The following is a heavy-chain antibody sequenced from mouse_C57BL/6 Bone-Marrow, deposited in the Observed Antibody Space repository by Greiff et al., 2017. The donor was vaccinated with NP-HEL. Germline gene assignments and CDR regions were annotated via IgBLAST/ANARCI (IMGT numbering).Heavy chain of an antibody. V-gene: IGHV1-52*01. J-gene: IGHJ3*01. CDR2: IDPSDSET. Sequence: QVQLQQPGAELVRPGSSVKLSCKASGYTFTSYWMHWVKQRPIQGLEWIGNIDPSDSETHSNQKFKDKATLTVDKSSSTAYMQLSSLTSEDSAVYYCAREGSYYCGSAWFAYWGQGTLVTVSA. D-gene: IGHD1-1*01. CDR1: GYTFTSYW. CDR3: AREGSYYCGSAWFAY.